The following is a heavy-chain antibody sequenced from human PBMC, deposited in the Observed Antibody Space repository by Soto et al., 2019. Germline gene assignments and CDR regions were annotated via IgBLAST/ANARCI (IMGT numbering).Heavy chain of an antibody. J-gene: IGHJ5*02. Sequence: SETLSLTSTVSGGSLSSYYWSWIRQPPGKGLEWIGYIYYSGSTNYYPSLKSRVTISVDTSKNQFSLKLSSVTAADTAVYYCARNPNWFDPWGQGTRVT. CDR1: GGSLSSYY. V-gene: IGHV4-59*08. CDR3: ARNPNWFDP. CDR2: IYYSGST.